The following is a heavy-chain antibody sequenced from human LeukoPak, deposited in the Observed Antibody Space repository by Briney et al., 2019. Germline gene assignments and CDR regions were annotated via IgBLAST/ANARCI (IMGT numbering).Heavy chain of an antibody. D-gene: IGHD6-13*01. CDR1: GYSFTSYW. V-gene: IGHV5-51*01. J-gene: IGHJ4*02. Sequence: GESLKISCKGSGYSFTSYWIGWVRQMPGKGLEWMGIIYPGDSDTRYSPSFQGQVTISADKSISTAYLQWSSLRAEDTAVYYCAKDRRGAAAGTFDYWGQGTLVTVSS. CDR3: AKDRRGAAAGTFDY. CDR2: IYPGDSDT.